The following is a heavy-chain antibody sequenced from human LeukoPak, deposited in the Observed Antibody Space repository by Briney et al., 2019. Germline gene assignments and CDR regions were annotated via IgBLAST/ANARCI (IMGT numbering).Heavy chain of an antibody. V-gene: IGHV3-7*01. CDR3: ARDPYDRGGYGAFDL. Sequence: GGSLRVSCTASGFTFSHYWMTWVRQVPGKGLEWVANIRLDGSEEYYVDSLKGRFTISRDNAKNSLYLQMNSLRAEDTAMYYCARDPYDRGGYGAFDLWGQGTMVTVSS. CDR1: GFTFSHYW. CDR2: IRLDGSEE. J-gene: IGHJ3*01. D-gene: IGHD3-22*01.